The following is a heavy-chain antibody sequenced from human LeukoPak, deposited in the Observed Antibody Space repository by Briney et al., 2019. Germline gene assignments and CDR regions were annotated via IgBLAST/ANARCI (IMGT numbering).Heavy chain of an antibody. D-gene: IGHD3-10*01. V-gene: IGHV3-7*03. CDR2: IKQDGSEK. CDR1: GFTFSTNA. J-gene: IGHJ4*02. CDR3: ASLMARGVIWIDF. Sequence: GGSLRLSCAASGFTFSTNAMSWVRQAPGKGLEWVANIKQDGSEKYYVDSVKGRFTVSRDNAKISLYLQMNSLRAEDTAVYYCASLMARGVIWIDFWGQGTLVTVSS.